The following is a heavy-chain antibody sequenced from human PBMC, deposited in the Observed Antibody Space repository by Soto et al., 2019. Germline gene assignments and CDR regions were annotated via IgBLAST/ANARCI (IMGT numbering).Heavy chain of an antibody. V-gene: IGHV3-23*01. CDR1: GFAFSQYG. J-gene: IGHJ4*02. CDR2: IRSFDYRT. D-gene: IGHD6-19*01. Sequence: GGSLRLSCTASGFAFSQYGMSWVRQAPGKGLEWVSSIRSFDYRTNYADSVKGRFTISRDNSKSTLSLQMNSLRAEDTAVYYCAKDVESGWYEAFDYWGPGTLVTVS. CDR3: AKDVESGWYEAFDY.